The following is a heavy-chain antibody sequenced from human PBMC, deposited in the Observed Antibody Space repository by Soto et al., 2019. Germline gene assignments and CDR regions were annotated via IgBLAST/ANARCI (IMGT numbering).Heavy chain of an antibody. J-gene: IGHJ4*02. Sequence: QLQLQEPGPGLVKPSETLSLTCTVSGGSISSSSYYWGWIRQSPGTGLEWIGTVAYSGSTFYSPSLKSRVTISVDTAKNQCSLTLSSVTAADTAVYYCARITSAWPYYFDNWGQGNLVTVS. D-gene: IGHD3-10*01. V-gene: IGHV4-39*01. CDR2: VAYSGST. CDR3: ARITSAWPYYFDN. CDR1: GGSISSSSYY.